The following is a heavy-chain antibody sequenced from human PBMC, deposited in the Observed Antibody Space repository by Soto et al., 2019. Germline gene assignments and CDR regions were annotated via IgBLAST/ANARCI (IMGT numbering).Heavy chain of an antibody. CDR3: ARDRGYCSGSSCYSSMAWWFDP. CDR2: INAGNGNT. CDR1: GYTFTSYA. D-gene: IGHD2-15*01. V-gene: IGHV1-3*01. Sequence: ASVKVSCKASGYTFTSYAMHWVRQAPGQRLEWMGWINAGNGNTKYSQKFQGRVTITRDTSASTAYMELSSLRSEDTAVYYCARDRGYCSGSSCYSSMAWWFDPWGEGTLVTVSS. J-gene: IGHJ5*02.